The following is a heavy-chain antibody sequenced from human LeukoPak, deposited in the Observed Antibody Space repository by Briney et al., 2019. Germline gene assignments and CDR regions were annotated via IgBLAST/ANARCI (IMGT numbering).Heavy chain of an antibody. CDR1: GYTFTSYG. Sequence: ASVKVSCKASGYTFTSYGISWVRQAPGQGLEWMGWISAYNGNTNYAQKLQGRVTMTTDTSTSTAYMELRSLRSDDTAVYYCARDGVDFDWLQSHSPFDYWGQGTLVTVSS. J-gene: IGHJ4*02. CDR2: ISAYNGNT. D-gene: IGHD3-9*01. V-gene: IGHV1-18*01. CDR3: ARDGVDFDWLQSHSPFDY.